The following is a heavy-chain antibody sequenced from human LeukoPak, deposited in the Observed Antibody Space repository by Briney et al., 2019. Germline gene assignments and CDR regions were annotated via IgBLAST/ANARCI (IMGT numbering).Heavy chain of an antibody. CDR3: ARASWYGGYYFDY. J-gene: IGHJ4*02. D-gene: IGHD2-15*01. V-gene: IGHV1-2*02. Sequence: ASVKVSCKASGYTFTGYYMHWVRQAPGQGLEWNGWINPNSGGTNYAQKFQGRVTMTRDTSISTAYMELSRLRSDDTAVYYCARASWYGGYYFDYWGQGTLVTVSS. CDR1: GYTFTGYY. CDR2: INPNSGGT.